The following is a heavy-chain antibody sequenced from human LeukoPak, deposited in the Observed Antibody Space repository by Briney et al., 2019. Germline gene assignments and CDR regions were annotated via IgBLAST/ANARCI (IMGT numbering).Heavy chain of an antibody. V-gene: IGHV3-23*01. Sequence: GGSLRLSCAASGFTFGSYSMSWVRQAPGKGLEWVSSISGSGDNTYYADSVKGRFTISRDNSKKTLYLQMNSLRAEDTAVYYCARGYDSSVDDAFDIWGQGTMVTVSS. CDR1: GFTFGSYS. CDR2: ISGSGDNT. D-gene: IGHD3-22*01. CDR3: ARGYDSSVDDAFDI. J-gene: IGHJ3*02.